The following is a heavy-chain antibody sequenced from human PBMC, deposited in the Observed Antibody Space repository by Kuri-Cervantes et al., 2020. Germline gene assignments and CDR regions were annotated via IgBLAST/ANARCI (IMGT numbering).Heavy chain of an antibody. CDR2: ITPIFGTA. CDR1: GGTFSSYA. V-gene: IGHV1-69*13. J-gene: IGHJ4*02. D-gene: IGHD3-3*01. CDR3: ARDRDSVWSGYRPLDY. Sequence: SVKVSCKASGGTFSSYAISWVRQAPGQGLEWMGGITPIFGTANYAQKFQGRVTITADESTSTAYMELSSLRSEDTAVYYCARDRDSVWSGYRPLDYWGQGTLVTVSS.